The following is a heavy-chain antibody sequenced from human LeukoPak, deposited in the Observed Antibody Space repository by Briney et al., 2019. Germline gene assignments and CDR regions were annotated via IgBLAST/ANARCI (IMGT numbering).Heavy chain of an antibody. V-gene: IGHV3-48*01. J-gene: IGHJ4*02. CDR1: GFTFSSYS. D-gene: IGHD3-22*01. CDR3: AKDRVITMIVVAAYFDY. Sequence: GGSLRLSCAASGFTFSSYSMNWVRQAPGKGLEWVSYISSSSSTIYYADSVKGRFTISRDNSKNTLYLQMNSLRAEDTAVYYCAKDRVITMIVVAAYFDYWGQGTLVTVSS. CDR2: ISSSSSTI.